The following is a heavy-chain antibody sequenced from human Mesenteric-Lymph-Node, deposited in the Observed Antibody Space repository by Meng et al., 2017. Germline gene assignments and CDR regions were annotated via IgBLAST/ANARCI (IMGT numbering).Heavy chain of an antibody. J-gene: IGHJ4*02. CDR1: GYSFTTYW. V-gene: IGHV5-51*01. D-gene: IGHD1-26*01. CDR2: IYPGDSDT. Sequence: GESLKISCKTSGYSFTTYWIGWVRQMPGKGLEWMGIIYPGDSDTRYSPSFQGQVTISADKSISTAYLQWSSLKASDTAMYYCARSPIVGATIVVDWGQGTLVTVSS. CDR3: ARSPIVGATIVVD.